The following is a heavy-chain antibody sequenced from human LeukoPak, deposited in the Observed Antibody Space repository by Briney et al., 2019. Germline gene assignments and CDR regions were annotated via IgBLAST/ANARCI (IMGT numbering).Heavy chain of an antibody. V-gene: IGHV3-23*01. Sequence: GSLRLSCAASGFTFSSYAMSWVRQAPGKGLEWASAISGSGGSTYYADSVKGRFTISRDNSKNTLYLQMNSLRAEDTAVYYCAKYYYGSGSYYNPIDYWGQGTLVTVSS. CDR3: AKYYYGSGSYYNPIDY. J-gene: IGHJ4*02. D-gene: IGHD3-10*01. CDR1: GFTFSSYA. CDR2: ISGSGGST.